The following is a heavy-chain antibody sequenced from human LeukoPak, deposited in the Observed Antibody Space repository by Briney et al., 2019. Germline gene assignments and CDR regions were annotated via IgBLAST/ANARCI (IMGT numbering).Heavy chain of an antibody. J-gene: IGHJ4*02. D-gene: IGHD4-17*01. V-gene: IGHV4-30-4*01. CDR3: AREVHGDYYFDY. CDR1: GGSISSGGYS. CDR2: IYYSGST. Sequence: SETLSLTCTVSGGSISSGGYSWSWIRQPPGKGLEWIGYIYYSGSTYYNPSLKSRVTISVDTSKNQFSLKLSSVTAADTAVYYCAREVHGDYYFDYWGQGTLVTVSS.